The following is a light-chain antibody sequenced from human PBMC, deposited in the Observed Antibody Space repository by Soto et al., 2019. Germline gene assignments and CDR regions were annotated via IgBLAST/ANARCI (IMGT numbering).Light chain of an antibody. CDR2: DTT. V-gene: IGLV7-46*01. J-gene: IGLJ1*01. CDR3: LLSYSDTYI. CDR1: TGAVTSGHY. Sequence: QAVVTQEPSLTVSPGGTVTLTSGSSTGAVTSGHYAYWFQQKPGQAPRTLIYDTTNRHSWAPARFSGSLLGGKAALTLSGAQPEDEAEYYCLLSYSDTYIFGTGTKVTVL.